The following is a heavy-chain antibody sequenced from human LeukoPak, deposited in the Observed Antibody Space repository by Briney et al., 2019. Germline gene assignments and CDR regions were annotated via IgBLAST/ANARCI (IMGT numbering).Heavy chain of an antibody. V-gene: IGHV3-23*01. D-gene: IGHD3-16*01. CDR1: GFTFSSYA. Sequence: GGSLRLSCAASGFTFSSYAMTWVRQAPGKGLEWVSAISTNGDRTYYADSVKGRFTVSRDNFKNTLYLQMNSLRAEDTALYYCARKLWHRNDCWGQGTLVTVSS. CDR3: ARKLWHRNDC. CDR2: ISTNGDRT. J-gene: IGHJ4*02.